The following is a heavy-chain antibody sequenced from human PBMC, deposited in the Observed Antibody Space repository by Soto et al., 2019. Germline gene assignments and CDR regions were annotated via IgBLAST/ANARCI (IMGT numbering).Heavy chain of an antibody. V-gene: IGHV4-34*01. CDR1: GGSFRSYQ. Sequence: PSETLSLTCAVPGGSFRSYQLSWIRQTPGQGLEWIGVINHSGTTNYNPSLRSRITMYVETYKKEFSLKPTSVTVSDRAGYSCVRGWRVDLWGQGTLVTVSS. CDR2: INHSGTT. D-gene: IGHD3-3*01. CDR3: VRGWRVDL. J-gene: IGHJ5*02.